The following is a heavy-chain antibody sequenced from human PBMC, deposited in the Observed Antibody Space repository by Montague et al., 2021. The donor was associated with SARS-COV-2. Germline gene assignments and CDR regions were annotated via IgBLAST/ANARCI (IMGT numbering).Heavy chain of an antibody. CDR2: IYYSGNT. V-gene: IGHV4-39*01. Sequence: SETLSLTCTVSGGSISSSGYYWSWIRQPPGKGLEWIGSIYYSGNTYYSPSLQSRVTISVDTSKNQFSLRLNSMTAADTAVYYCARLPPYRFNSNGHYYNAVDIWGQGTMVTVSS. J-gene: IGHJ3*02. CDR3: ARLPPYRFNSNGHYYNAVDI. CDR1: GGSISSSGYY. D-gene: IGHD3-22*01.